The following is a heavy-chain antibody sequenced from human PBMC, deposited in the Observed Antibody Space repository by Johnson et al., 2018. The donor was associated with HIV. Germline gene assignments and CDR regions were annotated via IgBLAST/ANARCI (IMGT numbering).Heavy chain of an antibody. CDR1: GFTFDDYG. J-gene: IGHJ3*02. D-gene: IGHD2-21*01. CDR2: ITWNGGGT. Sequence: VQLVEFGGGLVQPGGSLRLSCAASGFTFDDYGMSWVRQAPGKGLEWVSGITWNGGGTHYADSVKGRFTISRDNAKNSLYLQMNSLRAEDTAVYYCAKDFVTHGAFDIWGQGTMVTVSS. V-gene: IGHV3-20*04. CDR3: AKDFVTHGAFDI.